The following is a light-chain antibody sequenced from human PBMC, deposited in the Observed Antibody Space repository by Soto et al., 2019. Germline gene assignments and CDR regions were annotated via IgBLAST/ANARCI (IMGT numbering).Light chain of an antibody. CDR3: SSYAGTNAVV. CDR1: SSDVGGYNY. Sequence: QSALTQPPSASGCPGQSVTISCTGTSSDVGGYNYVSWYQQHPGKAPKLMISEVSKRPSGVPDRFSGSKSGNTASLTVSGLQAEDEADYYCSSYAGTNAVVFGGGTKLTVL. J-gene: IGLJ2*01. CDR2: EVS. V-gene: IGLV2-8*01.